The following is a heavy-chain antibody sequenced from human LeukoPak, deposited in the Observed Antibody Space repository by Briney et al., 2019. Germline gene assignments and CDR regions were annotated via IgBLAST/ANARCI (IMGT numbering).Heavy chain of an antibody. CDR2: INTDGSST. Sequence: TGGSLRLSCAASGFTFSCYWMHWVRQAPGKGLVWASRINTDGSSTTYADSVKGRFTISRDNAKNTLYLQMNSLRAEDTAVYYCARDVRYGGNPPLWGQGTLVTVSS. CDR3: ARDVRYGGNPPL. J-gene: IGHJ4*02. D-gene: IGHD4-23*01. V-gene: IGHV3-74*01. CDR1: GFTFSCYW.